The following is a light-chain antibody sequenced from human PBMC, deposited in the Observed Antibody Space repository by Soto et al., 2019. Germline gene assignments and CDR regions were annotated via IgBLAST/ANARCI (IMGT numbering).Light chain of an antibody. Sequence: QSVLTQPPSVSXXPGQSVTISCXGTIDDVTAYYRVSWYQQTPGTAPKLMIYDASNRPSGVPDRFSGYRSGNTASLTISGLQAEDEGDYYCSVYTRTNTYVFGTGTKLTV. V-gene: IGLV2-18*01. J-gene: IGLJ1*01. CDR1: IDDVTAYYR. CDR3: SVYTRTNTYV. CDR2: DAS.